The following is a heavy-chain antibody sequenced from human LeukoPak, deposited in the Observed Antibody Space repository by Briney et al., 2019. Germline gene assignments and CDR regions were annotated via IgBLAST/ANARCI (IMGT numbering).Heavy chain of an antibody. V-gene: IGHV1-2*06. Sequence: ASVKVSCKASGYTSTGYYMHWVRQAPGQGLEWMGRINPNSGGTNYAQKFQGRVTMTRDTSISTAYMELSRLRSDDTAVYYCARGRGSSGWYDHDYWGQGTLVTVSS. CDR2: INPNSGGT. CDR3: ARGRGSSGWYDHDY. J-gene: IGHJ4*02. CDR1: GYTSTGYY. D-gene: IGHD6-19*01.